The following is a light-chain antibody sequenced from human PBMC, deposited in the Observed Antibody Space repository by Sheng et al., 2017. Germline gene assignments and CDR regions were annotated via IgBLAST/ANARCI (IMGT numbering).Light chain of an antibody. J-gene: IGLJ1*01. V-gene: IGLV3-1*01. CDR2: QDD. CDR3: QAWDSRLAFYV. Sequence: SYKLTQPPSVSVSPGQTARMSCSGPHVGANFVSWYQQRPGQSPVLVIYQDDQRPSGIPDRFSGSNSVNTATLIISAVQAIDEADYYCQAWDSRLAFYVFGTGTRVTVL. CDR1: HVGANF.